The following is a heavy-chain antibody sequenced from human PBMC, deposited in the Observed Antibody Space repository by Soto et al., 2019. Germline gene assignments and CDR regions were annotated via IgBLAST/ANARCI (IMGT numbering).Heavy chain of an antibody. CDR1: GFTFSSYW. J-gene: IGHJ4*02. V-gene: IGHV3-74*01. CDR3: ARERWAEPTSFDS. CDR2: INSDGSST. Sequence: EVQLVESGGGLVQPGGSLRLSCAASGFTFSSYWMHWVRQAPGKGLVWVSRINSDGSSTSYADSVKGRFTISRDNAKKTLYLKMNGWRAEDRAVYYCARERWAEPTSFDSWGKGPLVTVSS. D-gene: IGHD1-26*01.